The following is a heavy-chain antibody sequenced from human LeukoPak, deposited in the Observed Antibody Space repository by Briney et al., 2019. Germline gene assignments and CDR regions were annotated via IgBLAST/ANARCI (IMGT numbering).Heavy chain of an antibody. Sequence: PSETLSPTCTVSGGSISSSSYYWGWIRQPPGKGLEWIGSIYYSGSTYYNPSLKSRVTISVDTSKNQFSLKLSSVTAADTAVYYCARRHIVATNGGFDYWGQGTLVTVSS. V-gene: IGHV4-39*01. D-gene: IGHD5-12*01. J-gene: IGHJ4*02. CDR3: ARRHIVATNGGFDY. CDR1: GGSISSSSYY. CDR2: IYYSGST.